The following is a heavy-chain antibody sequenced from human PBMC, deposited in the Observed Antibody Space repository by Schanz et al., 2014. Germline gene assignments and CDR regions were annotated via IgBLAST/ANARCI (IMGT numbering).Heavy chain of an antibody. J-gene: IGHJ4*02. V-gene: IGHV3-11*03. CDR1: GFTFSDYY. Sequence: VQLLESGGGLVQPGGSLRLSCAASGFTFSDYYMSWIRQAPGKGLEWVSYVSSSSSYTHYADSVKGRFTISRDNSNKTVDLQMNSLRAEDTAVYYCARKVVATIGGYYDNWGQGTLXIVSS. CDR3: ARKVVATIGGYYDN. CDR2: VSSSSSYT. D-gene: IGHD5-12*01.